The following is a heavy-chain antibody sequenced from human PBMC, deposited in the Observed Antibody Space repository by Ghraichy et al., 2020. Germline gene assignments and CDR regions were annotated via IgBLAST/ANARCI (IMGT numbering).Heavy chain of an antibody. D-gene: IGHD3-22*01. J-gene: IGHJ4*02. CDR3: ARDREKPSYYYDSSGLRGFDY. V-gene: IGHV3-48*01. CDR2: ISSSSSTI. CDR1: GFTFSSYS. Sequence: GGSLRLSCAASGFTFSSYSMNWVRQAPGKGLEWVSYISSSSSTIYYADSVKGRFTISRDNAKNSLYLQMNSLRAEDTAVYYCARDREKPSYYYDSSGLRGFDYWGQGTLVTVSS.